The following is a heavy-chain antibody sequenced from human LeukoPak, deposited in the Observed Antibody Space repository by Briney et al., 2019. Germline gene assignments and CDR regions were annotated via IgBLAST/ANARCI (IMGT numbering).Heavy chain of an antibody. CDR2: ISGSGGST. V-gene: IGHV3-23*01. D-gene: IGHD1-14*01. Sequence: PGGSLRLSCAASGFTLSSYAMSWVRQAPGKGLEWVSAISGSGGSTYYADSVKGRFTISRDNSKNTLSLQMNSLRAEDTAVYYCVRSTTLFYWYFDLWGRGTXXTVSS. J-gene: IGHJ2*01. CDR3: VRSTTLFYWYFDL. CDR1: GFTLSSYA.